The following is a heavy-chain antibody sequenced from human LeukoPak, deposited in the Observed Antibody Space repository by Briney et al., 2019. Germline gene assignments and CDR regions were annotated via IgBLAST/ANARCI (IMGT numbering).Heavy chain of an antibody. CDR2: ISAYNGNT. V-gene: IGHV1-18*01. J-gene: IGHJ4*02. Sequence: GASVKVSCKASGYTFTSYGISWVRQAPGQGLVWMGWISAYNGNTSYAQKFQGRVTMTTDTSTSPAYMELRSLRSADTAVYYCPGSGDIVATNSFDYWGQGTLVTVSS. CDR3: PGSGDIVATNSFDY. D-gene: IGHD5-12*01. CDR1: GYTFTSYG.